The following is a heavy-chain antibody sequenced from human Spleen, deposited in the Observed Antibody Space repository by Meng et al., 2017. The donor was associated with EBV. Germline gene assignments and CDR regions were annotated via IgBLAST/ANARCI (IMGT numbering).Heavy chain of an antibody. CDR2: IYYSGST. V-gene: IGHV4-39*01. CDR3: ARHRWESLIYFDH. Sequence: QGQLLESGPRLLRPSEPLSLIRTVSGGYIRSSTYYCAWIRQPPGKGLEWIGSIYYSGSTNFNPALESRFTISVDTSKNQFSLQSTSVTAADTAVYYCARHRWESLIYFDHWGQGTLVTVSS. CDR1: GGYIRSSTYY. J-gene: IGHJ4*02. D-gene: IGHD1-26*01.